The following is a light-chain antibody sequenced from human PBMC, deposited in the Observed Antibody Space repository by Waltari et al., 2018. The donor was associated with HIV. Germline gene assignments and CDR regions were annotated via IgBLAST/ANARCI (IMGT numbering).Light chain of an antibody. V-gene: IGKV4-1*01. CDR2: WAS. CDR1: QSVLYSSNNKNY. Sequence: DIQVTQSPSTLSASVGDRVTITCRASQSVLYSSNNKNYLAWYQQKPGQPPKLLIYWASARESGVPDRFSGSGSGTDFTLTINSLRAEDAAVYFCHQYYTTPQTFGQGTKVEIK. J-gene: IGKJ1*01. CDR3: HQYYTTPQT.